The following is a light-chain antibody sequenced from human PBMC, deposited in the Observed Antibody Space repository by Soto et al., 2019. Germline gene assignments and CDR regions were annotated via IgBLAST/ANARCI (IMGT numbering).Light chain of an antibody. CDR3: QQYGGSPLLT. V-gene: IGKV3-20*01. Sequence: VVLTQSPGTLSLSPGERASLSCRASQSVLNNYLAWYQQRPGQSPRLLIYGSSTRATGVPDRFSGSGSGTDFTLTISSLEPEDFAVYYCQQYGGSPLLTFGGGTKVEIK. J-gene: IGKJ4*01. CDR2: GSS. CDR1: QSVLNNY.